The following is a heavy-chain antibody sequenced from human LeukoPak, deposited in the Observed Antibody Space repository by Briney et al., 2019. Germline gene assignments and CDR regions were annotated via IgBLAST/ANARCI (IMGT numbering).Heavy chain of an antibody. J-gene: IGHJ4*02. CDR3: ARASWGYYDSSGYPFDY. D-gene: IGHD3-22*01. V-gene: IGHV3-21*01. CDR2: ISSSSSYI. CDR1: GFTFSSYS. Sequence: GGSLRLSCAASGFTFSSYSMNWVRQAPGKGLEWVSSISSSSSYIYNADSVKGRFTISRDNAKNSLYLQMNSLRAEDTAVYYCARASWGYYDSSGYPFDYWGQGTLVTVSS.